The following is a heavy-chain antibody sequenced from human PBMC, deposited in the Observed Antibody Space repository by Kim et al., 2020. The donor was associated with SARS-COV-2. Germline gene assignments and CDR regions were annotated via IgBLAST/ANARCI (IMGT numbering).Heavy chain of an antibody. CDR1: GGSISSYY. Sequence: SETLSLTCTVSGGSISSYYWSWIRQPPGKGLEWIGYIYYSGSTNYNPSLKSRVTISVDTSKNQFSLKLSSVTAADTAVYYCARAIAVAGYCSYFDYWGQGTLVTVSS. J-gene: IGHJ4*02. CDR3: ARAIAVAGYCSYFDY. D-gene: IGHD6-19*01. CDR2: IYYSGST. V-gene: IGHV4-59*01.